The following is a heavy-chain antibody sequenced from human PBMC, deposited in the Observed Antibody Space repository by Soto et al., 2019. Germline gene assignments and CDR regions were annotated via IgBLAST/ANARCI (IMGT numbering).Heavy chain of an antibody. CDR1: GYAFTSYG. D-gene: IGHD2-8*01. CDR2: ISAYNGNT. V-gene: IGHV1-18*01. Sequence: ASVKVSCKASGYAFTSYGISWVRQVPGQGLEWMGWISAYNGNTNYAQKLQGRVTMTTDTSTSTAYMELRSLRSDDTAVYYCARDGKDIVLMVYAIPQNMDVWGQGTTVTVSS. J-gene: IGHJ6*02. CDR3: ARDGKDIVLMVYAIPQNMDV.